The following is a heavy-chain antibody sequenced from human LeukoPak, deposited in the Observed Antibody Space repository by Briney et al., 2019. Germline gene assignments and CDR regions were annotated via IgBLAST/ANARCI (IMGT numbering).Heavy chain of an antibody. D-gene: IGHD1-26*01. Sequence: QPGGSLRLSCAASGFTFSTYAMSWVRQAPGKGLEWVSAMSGRGGSTYNADSGKGRFTISRDNSKNTLYLQMNSLRAEDTAVYYCAKDLQWGDYYYGMDVWGQGTTVTVSS. V-gene: IGHV3-23*01. J-gene: IGHJ6*02. CDR1: GFTFSTYA. CDR2: MSGRGGST. CDR3: AKDLQWGDYYYGMDV.